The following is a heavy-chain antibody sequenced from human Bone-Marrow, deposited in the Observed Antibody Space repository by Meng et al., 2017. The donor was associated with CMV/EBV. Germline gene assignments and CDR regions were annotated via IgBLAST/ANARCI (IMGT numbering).Heavy chain of an antibody. CDR1: GFTFSSYE. V-gene: IGHV3-48*03. J-gene: IGHJ6*02. D-gene: IGHD3-3*01. CDR2: ISSSGSTI. Sequence: GESLKISCAASGFTFSSYEMNWVRQAPGKGLEWVSYISSSGSTIYYADSVKGRFTISRDNAKNSLYLQMNSLRAEDTAVYYCARGDFDFWSGYYTGGVYGMDVWGQGTTVTVSS. CDR3: ARGDFDFWSGYYTGGVYGMDV.